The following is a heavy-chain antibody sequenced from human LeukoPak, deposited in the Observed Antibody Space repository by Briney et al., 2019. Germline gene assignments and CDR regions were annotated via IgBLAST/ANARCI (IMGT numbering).Heavy chain of an antibody. CDR2: IKQDGSEK. J-gene: IGHJ4*02. CDR1: GFTFSSYW. V-gene: IGHV3-7*01. CDR3: ARDYGDSY. Sequence: GGSLRLSCAVSGFTFSSYWMSWVRQAPGKGLEWVANIKQDGSEKYYVDSVKGRFTISRDSAKNSLYLQMNSLRPEDTAVYYCARDYGDSYWGQGTLVTVSS. D-gene: IGHD7-27*01.